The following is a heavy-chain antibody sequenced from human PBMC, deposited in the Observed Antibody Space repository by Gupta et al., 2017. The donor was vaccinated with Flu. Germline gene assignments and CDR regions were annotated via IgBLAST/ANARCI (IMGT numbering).Heavy chain of an antibody. CDR3: ARLHRNSIAARRIDY. V-gene: IGHV4-39*01. Sequence: QLQLQESGPGLVKPSETLSLTCTVSGGSISSSSYYWGWIRQPPGKGLEWIGSIYYSGSTYYNPSLKSRVTISVDTSKNQFSLKLSSVTAADTAVYYCARLHRNSIAARRIDYWGQGTLVTVSS. J-gene: IGHJ4*02. CDR2: IYYSGST. CDR1: GGSISSSSYY. D-gene: IGHD6-6*01.